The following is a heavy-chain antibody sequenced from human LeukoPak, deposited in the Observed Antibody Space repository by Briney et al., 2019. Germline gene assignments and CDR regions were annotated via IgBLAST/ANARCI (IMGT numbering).Heavy chain of an antibody. V-gene: IGHV3-21*01. CDR1: GFTFSSYS. CDR3: ARDVSGTSSSSDY. D-gene: IGHD6-6*01. Sequence: PGGSLRLSCAASGFTFSSYSMNWVRQAPGKGLEWVSSISSSSNYIYYADSVKGRFTISRDNAKNSLYLQMNSLRAEDTAVYYCARDVSGTSSSSDYWGQGTLVTVSS. CDR2: ISSSSNYI. J-gene: IGHJ4*02.